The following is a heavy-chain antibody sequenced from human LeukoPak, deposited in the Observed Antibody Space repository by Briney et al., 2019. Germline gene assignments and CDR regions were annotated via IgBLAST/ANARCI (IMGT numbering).Heavy chain of an antibody. V-gene: IGHV1-69*13. CDR2: IIPIFGTA. CDR1: GGTFSSYA. D-gene: IGHD1-26*01. Sequence: SVKVSCKASGGTFSSYAISWVRQAPGQGLEWMGGIIPIFGTANYAQKFQGRVTITADESTSTAYMELSSLRSEDTAVYYCATKAVESGSYFSHHYYYYMDVWGKGTTVTISS. CDR3: ATKAVESGSYFSHHYYYYMDV. J-gene: IGHJ6*03.